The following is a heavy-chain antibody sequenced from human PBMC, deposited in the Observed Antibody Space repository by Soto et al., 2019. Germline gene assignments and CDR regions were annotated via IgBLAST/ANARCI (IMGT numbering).Heavy chain of an antibody. Sequence: SETQSLTCTVSGGSISSYDGRWIRQPPGKGLEWIGYIYYSGSTNYNPSLKSRVTISVDTSKNQFSLKLSSVTAADTAVYYCARDTPSYGDYVPSLDVWRKGTTVT. CDR1: GGSISSYD. CDR3: ARDTPSYGDYVPSLDV. CDR2: IYYSGST. V-gene: IGHV4-59*01. J-gene: IGHJ6*01. D-gene: IGHD4-17*01.